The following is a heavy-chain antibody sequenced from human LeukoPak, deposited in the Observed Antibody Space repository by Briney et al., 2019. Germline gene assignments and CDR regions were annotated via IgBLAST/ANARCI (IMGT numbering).Heavy chain of an antibody. CDR2: ISRSGDST. J-gene: IGHJ4*02. D-gene: IGHD4-23*01. CDR3: AREKTTVVTPGVDY. Sequence: GGSLRLSCAASGFTFSTFAISWVRQAPGRGLEWVSAISRSGDSTYYADSVKGRFTISRDNFKNAVDLQMNSLRAEDTAIYYCAREKTTVVTPGVDYRGQGTLVTVSS. CDR1: GFTFSTFA. V-gene: IGHV3-23*01.